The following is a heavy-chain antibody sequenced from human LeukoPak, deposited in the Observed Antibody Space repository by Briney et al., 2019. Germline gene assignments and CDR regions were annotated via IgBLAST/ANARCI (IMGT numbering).Heavy chain of an antibody. CDR3: ARDRGGVTTSSYGMDV. J-gene: IGHJ6*02. V-gene: IGHV4-30-4*01. D-gene: IGHD4-17*01. CDR1: GGSISSYYW. Sequence: PSETLSLTCAVSGGSISSYYWWSWIRQPPGKGLEWIGYIYHSGSTSYNPSLKSRVAMSVDTSKNQFSLKLNSVTAADTAVYYCARDRGGVTTSSYGMDVWGQGTTVTVSS. CDR2: IYHSGST.